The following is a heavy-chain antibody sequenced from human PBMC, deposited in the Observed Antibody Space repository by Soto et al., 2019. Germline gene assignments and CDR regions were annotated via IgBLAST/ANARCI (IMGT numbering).Heavy chain of an antibody. CDR2: INPMFGTP. Sequence: QVQLVQSGAEVKKPGSSVKVSCKASGGTFSRYTITWVRQAPGQGLEWMGGINPMFGTPNYAQKFQGRVTITADESTSTAYMELSSLRSEDTAMYYCARDGTLYDSSAYYYLYWGQRTLVTVSS. V-gene: IGHV1-69*01. J-gene: IGHJ4*02. D-gene: IGHD3-22*01. CDR1: GGTFSRYT. CDR3: ARDGTLYDSSAYYYLY.